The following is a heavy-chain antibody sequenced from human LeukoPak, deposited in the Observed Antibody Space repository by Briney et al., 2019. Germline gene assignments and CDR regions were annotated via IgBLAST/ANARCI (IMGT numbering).Heavy chain of an antibody. D-gene: IGHD6-19*01. V-gene: IGHV3-30*18. Sequence: GMSLRLSCAASGFTFSSCGVHWVRQAPGKGLEWVALISYDGSNKYYADSVKGRFTISRDNSKKTLYLQMNSLRAEDTAIYYCAKEGDSGWYGDYWGQGTLVTVSS. J-gene: IGHJ4*02. CDR2: ISYDGSNK. CDR3: AKEGDSGWYGDY. CDR1: GFTFSSCG.